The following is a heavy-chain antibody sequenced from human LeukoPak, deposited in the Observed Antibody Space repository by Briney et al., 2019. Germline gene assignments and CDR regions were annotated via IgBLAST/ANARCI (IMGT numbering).Heavy chain of an antibody. CDR3: ARSGYGSGRAFDI. J-gene: IGHJ3*02. Sequence: GGSLRLSCAASGFTFSAYGMNWVRQAPGKGLEWVSAIGGSGATTYYADSVRGRFTISRDNAKNSLYLQMNSLRAEDTAVYYCARSGYGSGRAFDIWGQGTMVTVSS. CDR1: GFTFSAYG. D-gene: IGHD3-10*01. V-gene: IGHV3-23*01. CDR2: IGGSGATT.